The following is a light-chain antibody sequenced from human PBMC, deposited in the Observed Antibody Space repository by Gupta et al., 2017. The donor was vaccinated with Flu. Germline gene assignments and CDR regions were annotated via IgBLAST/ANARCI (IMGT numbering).Light chain of an antibody. CDR1: QSIRTW. CDR2: RAS. V-gene: IGKV1-5*03. J-gene: IGKJ2*01. Sequence: PSILSASIGDRVTITCRASQSIRTWLAWYQQKPGKTPKLLIYRASYLESGVPSRFSGGGSGTEFTLTISSLQTDDFATYYCQQDNSYSYIFGQGTKLEIK. CDR3: QQDNSYSYI.